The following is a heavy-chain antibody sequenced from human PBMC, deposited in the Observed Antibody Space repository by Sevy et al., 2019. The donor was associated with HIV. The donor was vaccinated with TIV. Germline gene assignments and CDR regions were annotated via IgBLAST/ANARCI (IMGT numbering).Heavy chain of an antibody. J-gene: IGHJ4*02. V-gene: IGHV3-49*03. CDR2: IKSKAYGGKT. CDR1: GFTFGNYA. CDR3: TRDRIDGSGSYSADY. D-gene: IGHD3-10*01. Sequence: GGSLRLSCTASGFTFGNYAMSWFRQAPGKGLEWVGFIKSKAYGGKTEYAGSVKGRFTISRDDSKSIAYLQMNSLKTEDTAVYYCTRDRIDGSGSYSADYWGQGTLVTVSS.